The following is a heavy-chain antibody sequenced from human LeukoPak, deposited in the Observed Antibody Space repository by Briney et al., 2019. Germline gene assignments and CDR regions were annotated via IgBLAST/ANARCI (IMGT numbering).Heavy chain of an antibody. V-gene: IGHV3-53*01. J-gene: IGHJ3*02. CDR3: ARSDYGDVDAFDI. CDR2: IYSGGST. D-gene: IGHD4-17*01. CDR1: GFTVSSNY. Sequence: PGGSLRLSCAASGFTVSSNYMSWVRQAPGKGLEWVSIIYSGGSTFYADSVKGRFTISRDNAKNSLYLQMNSLRAEDTAVYYCARSDYGDVDAFDIWGQGTMVTVSS.